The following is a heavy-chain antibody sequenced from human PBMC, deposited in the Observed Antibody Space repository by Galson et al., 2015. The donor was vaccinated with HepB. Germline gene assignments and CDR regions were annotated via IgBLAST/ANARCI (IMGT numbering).Heavy chain of an antibody. Sequence: SLRLSCAASGFTFSSYGMHWVRQAPGKGLEWVAVIWYDGSNKYYADSVKGRFTISRDNSKNTLYLQMNSLRAEDTAVYYCARDVGIAAAGYFDYWGQGTLVTVSS. V-gene: IGHV3-33*01. J-gene: IGHJ4*02. CDR3: ARDVGIAAAGYFDY. D-gene: IGHD6-13*01. CDR2: IWYDGSNK. CDR1: GFTFSSYG.